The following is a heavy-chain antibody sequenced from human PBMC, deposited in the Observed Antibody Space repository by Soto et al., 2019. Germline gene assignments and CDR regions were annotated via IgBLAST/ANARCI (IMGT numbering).Heavy chain of an antibody. CDR2: IYHSGST. J-gene: IGHJ4*02. CDR3: ARAGDSSGPVALGY. D-gene: IGHD6-19*01. CDR1: GGSISTYY. Sequence: ASETLSLTCAVSGGSISTYYWTLIRQPPGKGLEWIGYIYHSGSTYYNPSLKSRVTISVDRSKNQFSLKLSSVTAADTAVYYCARAGDSSGPVALGYWGQGTLVTVSS. V-gene: IGHV4-30-2*01.